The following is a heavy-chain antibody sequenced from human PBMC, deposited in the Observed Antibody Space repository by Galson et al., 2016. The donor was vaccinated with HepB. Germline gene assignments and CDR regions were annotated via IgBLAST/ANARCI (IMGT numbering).Heavy chain of an antibody. J-gene: IGHJ4*02. CDR3: ARTEFGVVEPTTSIVGY. CDR2: IIPIFGTA. Sequence: SCKASGGTFSSYDINWVRQAPGQGLEWMGGIIPIFGTANYAQKFQGRVTISADESTGTAYMELSSLRSDDTAVYYCARTEFGVVEPTTSIVGYWGQGTLVTVTS. V-gene: IGHV1-69*01. D-gene: IGHD2-15*01. CDR1: GGTFSSYD.